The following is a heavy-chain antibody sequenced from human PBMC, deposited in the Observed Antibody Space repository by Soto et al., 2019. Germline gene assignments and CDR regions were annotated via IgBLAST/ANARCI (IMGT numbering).Heavy chain of an antibody. CDR3: ARQPPSSDYYYYGMDV. CDR1: GYSFTSYW. J-gene: IGHJ6*02. D-gene: IGHD6-6*01. CDR2: IYPGDSDT. Sequence: GESLKISCKGSGYSFTSYWIGWVRQMPGKGLEWMGIIYPGDSDTRYSPSFQGQVTISADKSISTAYLQWSSLKASDTAMYYCARQPPSSDYYYYGMDVWGQGTTVTVSS. V-gene: IGHV5-51*01.